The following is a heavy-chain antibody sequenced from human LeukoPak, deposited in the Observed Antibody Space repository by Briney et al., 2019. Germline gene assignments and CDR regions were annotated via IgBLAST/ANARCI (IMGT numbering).Heavy chain of an antibody. J-gene: IGHJ5*02. CDR3: ARDAVDSSSWYGSWFDP. D-gene: IGHD6-13*01. Sequence: GGSLRLSCAASEFTFSSYGMHWVRQAPGKGLEWVAVIWYDGSNKYYADSVKGRFTISRDNSKNTLYLQMNSLRAEDTAVYYCARDAVDSSSWYGSWFDPWGQGTLVTVSS. V-gene: IGHV3-33*01. CDR1: EFTFSSYG. CDR2: IWYDGSNK.